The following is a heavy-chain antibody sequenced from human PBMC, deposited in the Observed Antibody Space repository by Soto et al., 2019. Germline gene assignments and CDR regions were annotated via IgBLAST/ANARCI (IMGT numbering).Heavy chain of an antibody. CDR3: ARSSNYVGSFAFDI. V-gene: IGHV1-69*13. Sequence: SVKVSCKASGGTFSSYAISWVRQAPGQGLEWMGGIIPIFGTANYAQKFQGRVTITADESTSTAYMELSSLRSEDTAVYYCARSSNYVGSFAFDIWGQGTMVTVSS. J-gene: IGHJ3*02. CDR2: IIPIFGTA. D-gene: IGHD4-4*01. CDR1: GGTFSSYA.